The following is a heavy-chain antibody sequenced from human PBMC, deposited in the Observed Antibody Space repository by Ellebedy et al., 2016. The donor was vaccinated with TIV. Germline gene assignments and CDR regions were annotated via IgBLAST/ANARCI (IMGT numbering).Heavy chain of an antibody. V-gene: IGHV4-34*01. Sequence: GSLRLSXTVSGGSISRSAYYWSWIRQPPGKGLEWIGEINHSGSTNYNPSLKSRVTISVDTSKNQFSLKLSSVTAADTAVYYCARPISSGYYRHAFDIWGQGTMVTVSS. CDR3: ARPISSGYYRHAFDI. CDR1: GGSISRSAYY. J-gene: IGHJ3*02. CDR2: INHSGST. D-gene: IGHD3-22*01.